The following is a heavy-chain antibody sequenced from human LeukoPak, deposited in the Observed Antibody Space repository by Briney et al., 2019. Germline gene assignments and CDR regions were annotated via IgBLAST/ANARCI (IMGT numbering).Heavy chain of an antibody. CDR1: GFTFSSYA. V-gene: IGHV3-23*01. J-gene: IGHJ6*03. D-gene: IGHD4-17*01. CDR3: AKYNGDYYYYYYVDV. Sequence: GGSLRLSCAASGFTFSSYAMSWVRQAPGKGLEWVSAISGSGGSTYYADSVKGRFTISRDNSKNTLCLQMNSLRAEDTAVYYCAKYNGDYYYYYYVDVWGKGTTVTVSS. CDR2: ISGSGGST.